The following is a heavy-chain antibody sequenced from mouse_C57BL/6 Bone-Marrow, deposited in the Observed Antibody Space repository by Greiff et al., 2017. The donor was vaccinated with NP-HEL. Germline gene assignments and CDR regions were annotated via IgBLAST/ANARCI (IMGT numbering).Heavy chain of an antibody. CDR3: TRYGSRAY. Sequence: QVQLQQSGAELVRPGASVTLSCKASGYTFTDYEMHWVKQTPVHGLEWIGAIDPETGGTAYNQKFKGKAILTADKSSSTAYMELRSLTSEDSAVYYCTRYGSRAYWGKGTQVTVSA. J-gene: IGHJ3*01. CDR1: GYTFTDYE. CDR2: IDPETGGT. D-gene: IGHD1-1*01. V-gene: IGHV1-15*01.